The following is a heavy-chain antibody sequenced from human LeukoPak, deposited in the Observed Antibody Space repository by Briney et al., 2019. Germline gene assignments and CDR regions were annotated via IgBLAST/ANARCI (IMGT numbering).Heavy chain of an antibody. D-gene: IGHD4-23*01. V-gene: IGHV4-4*07. J-gene: IGHJ4*02. CDR2: IYTSGST. CDR1: GGSISSYY. Sequence: SETLSLTCTVSGGSISSYYWSWIRQPAGKGLEWIGRIYTSGSTNYNPSLKSRVTMSVDTSKNQFSLKLSSVTAADTAMYYCARHTTVVPPHYFDYWGQGTLVTVSS. CDR3: ARHTTVVPPHYFDY.